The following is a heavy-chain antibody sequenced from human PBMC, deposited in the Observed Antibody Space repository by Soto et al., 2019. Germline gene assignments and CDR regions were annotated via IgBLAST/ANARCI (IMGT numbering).Heavy chain of an antibody. J-gene: IGHJ5*02. V-gene: IGHV4-61*01. CDR1: GGSVSSGSYY. CDR3: AILHPLGQDWFDP. D-gene: IGHD4-4*01. CDR2: IYYSGST. Sequence: QVQLQESGPGLVKPSETLSLTCTVSGGSVSSGSYYWSWIRQPPGKGLEWIGYIYYSGSTNYNPSLKSRATISVDTSKNQFSLKLSSVTAADTAVYYCAILHPLGQDWFDPWGQGTLVTVSS.